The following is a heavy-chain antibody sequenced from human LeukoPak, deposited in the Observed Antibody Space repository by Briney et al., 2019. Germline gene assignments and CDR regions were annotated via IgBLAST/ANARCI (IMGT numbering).Heavy chain of an antibody. CDR2: ISGYNGNT. D-gene: IGHD5-12*01. J-gene: IGHJ4*02. CDR1: GYTFSSYG. Sequence: ASVKVSCKASGYTFSSYGIAWVRQAPGQGLEWMGWISGYNGNTNYAQKLQGRVSITTDTSMTTAYMELRSLTSDDTALYYCARSSLGPITAGPFDYWGQGTLVTVSS. V-gene: IGHV1-18*01. CDR3: ARSSLGPITAGPFDY.